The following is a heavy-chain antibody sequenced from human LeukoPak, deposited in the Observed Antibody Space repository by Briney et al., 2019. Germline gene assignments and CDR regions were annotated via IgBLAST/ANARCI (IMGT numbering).Heavy chain of an antibody. Sequence: ASVKVSCKASGGTFSSYAISWVRQAPGQGLEWMGRIVPILGIANYAQKFQGRVTITADKSTSTAYMELSSLRSEEKAVYYCARGLGWLQFNLLSWGQGTLVSVSS. CDR1: GGTFSSYA. V-gene: IGHV1-69*04. CDR2: IVPILGIA. D-gene: IGHD5-24*01. J-gene: IGHJ4*02. CDR3: ARGLGWLQFNLLS.